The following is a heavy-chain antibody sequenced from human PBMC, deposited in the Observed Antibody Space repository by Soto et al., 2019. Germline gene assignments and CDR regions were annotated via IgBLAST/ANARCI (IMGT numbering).Heavy chain of an antibody. D-gene: IGHD5-18*01. CDR3: ARDDVDTAMPYGMDV. J-gene: IGHJ6*02. V-gene: IGHV1-69*12. CDR2: IIPFFGTA. CDR1: GGTFSSYA. Sequence: QVQLVQSGAEVKKPGSSVKVSCKASGGTFSSYAISWVRQAPGQGLEWMGGIIPFFGTANSAQKFQGRVTITADESTSTGYMELSSLTSEDTAVYYCARDDVDTAMPYGMDVWGQGTTVTVSS.